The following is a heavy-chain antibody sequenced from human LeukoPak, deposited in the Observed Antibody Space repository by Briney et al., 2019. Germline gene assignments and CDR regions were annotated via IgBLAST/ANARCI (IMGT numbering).Heavy chain of an antibody. CDR3: ARSELFYGSVSYYHLDY. V-gene: IGHV3-30*04. D-gene: IGHD3-10*01. CDR1: GFTFSYYA. Sequence: GRSLRLSCAASGFTFSYYAMHWVRQALGKGLEWVAVISFDGLNKYYADSVKGRFTISRDNSKDTLYLQVIRLRPEDTALYFCARSELFYGSVSYYHLDYWGQGTLVTVSS. J-gene: IGHJ4*02. CDR2: ISFDGLNK.